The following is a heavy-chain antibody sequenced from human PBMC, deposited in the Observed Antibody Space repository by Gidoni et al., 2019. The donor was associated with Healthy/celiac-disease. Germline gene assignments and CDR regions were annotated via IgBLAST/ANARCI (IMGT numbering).Heavy chain of an antibody. V-gene: IGHV1-69*08. CDR2: LSPILGIA. CDR3: ARDTNYGDYVGYNWFDA. CDR1: GGTFLSYT. D-gene: IGHD4-17*01. Sequence: QVQLVQSGAEVTNPVSSVKVSCKASGGTFLSYTISWVRQAPGQGLEWMGRLSPILGIANNAQKCKGRVTITADKSTSTAYMEMSSMRSEDKAVYYCARDTNYGDYVGYNWFDAWGQGTLVTVSS. J-gene: IGHJ5*02.